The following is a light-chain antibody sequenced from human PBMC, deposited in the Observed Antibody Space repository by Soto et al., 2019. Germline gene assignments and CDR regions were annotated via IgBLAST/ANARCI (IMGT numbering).Light chain of an antibody. Sequence: DIVLTQSPGTLSLSPGERATLSCRASQIIMRKYLAWYQQRFGQATRLLIYDASIKATGVPHRFSGSGCGTDFTLTISGLEPEDYAVYYYQQYDSSPPITFGQGTRLEIK. V-gene: IGKV3-20*01. CDR1: QIIMRKY. CDR3: QQYDSSPPIT. J-gene: IGKJ5*01. CDR2: DAS.